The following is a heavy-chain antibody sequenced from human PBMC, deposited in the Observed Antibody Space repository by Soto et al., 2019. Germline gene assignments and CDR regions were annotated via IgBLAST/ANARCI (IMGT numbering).Heavy chain of an antibody. Sequence: SVKVSCKASGGTFSSYAISWVRQAPGQGLEWMGGIIPIFGTANYAQKFQGRVTITADESTSTAYMELSSLRSEDTAVYYRAHQRITIFGVVRTDYYYYGMDVWGQGTTVTVSS. J-gene: IGHJ6*02. CDR2: IIPIFGTA. D-gene: IGHD3-3*01. V-gene: IGHV1-69*01. CDR3: AHQRITIFGVVRTDYYYYGMDV. CDR1: GGTFSSYA.